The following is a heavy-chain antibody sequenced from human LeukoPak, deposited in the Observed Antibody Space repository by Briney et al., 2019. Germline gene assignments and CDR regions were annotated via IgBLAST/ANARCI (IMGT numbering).Heavy chain of an antibody. Sequence: SQALSLTCKVSGDSLSSSTCNWSWIRQPPGKGLEWIGYISQSGNSYFTPSLKSRATISVDRSKNQFSLTLTSVTAADTAVYYCARDQVDYDTPDHFDYWGKGTLVTVSS. J-gene: IGHJ4*02. D-gene: IGHD3-22*01. CDR1: GDSLSSSTCN. CDR3: ARDQVDYDTPDHFDY. CDR2: ISQSGNS. V-gene: IGHV4-30-2*01.